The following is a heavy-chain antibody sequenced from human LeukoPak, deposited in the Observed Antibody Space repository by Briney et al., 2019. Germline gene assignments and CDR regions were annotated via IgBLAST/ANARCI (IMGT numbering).Heavy chain of an antibody. V-gene: IGHV1-46*02. Sequence: ASVKVSCKASGGTFNNYAISWVRQAPGQGLEWMGIINPSGGSTSYAQKFQGRVTMTRDTSTSTVYMELSSLRSEDTAVYYCASAYDFPDYWGQGTLVTVSS. J-gene: IGHJ4*02. CDR3: ASAYDFPDY. D-gene: IGHD3-3*01. CDR1: GGTFNNYA. CDR2: INPSGGST.